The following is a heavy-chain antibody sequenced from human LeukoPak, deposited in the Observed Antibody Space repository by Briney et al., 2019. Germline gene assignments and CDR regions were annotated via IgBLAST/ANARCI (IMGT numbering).Heavy chain of an antibody. CDR3: ARAAEWLPPADAFDI. Sequence: SQTLSLTCPVSGGSISSGSYYWSWIRQPAGTGLEWIGRIYTSGSTNYNPSLKSRVTISVDTSKNQFSLKLSSVTAADTAVYYCARAAEWLPPADAFDIWGQGTMVTVSS. V-gene: IGHV4-61*02. CDR1: GGSISSGSYY. CDR2: IYTSGST. J-gene: IGHJ3*02. D-gene: IGHD5-18*01.